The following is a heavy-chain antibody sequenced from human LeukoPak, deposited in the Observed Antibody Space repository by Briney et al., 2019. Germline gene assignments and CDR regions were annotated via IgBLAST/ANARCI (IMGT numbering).Heavy chain of an antibody. CDR1: GYTFTSYD. Sequence: GASVKVSCKASGYTFTSYDINWVRQATGQGLEWMGWMNPNSGNAGYAQKFQGRVTMTRNTSISTAYMELSSLRSEDTAVYYCARWVTLLAPAYYYYYGMDVWGQGTTVTVSS. CDR3: ARWVTLLAPAYYYYYGMDV. V-gene: IGHV1-8*01. CDR2: MNPNSGNA. J-gene: IGHJ6*02. D-gene: IGHD2-21*01.